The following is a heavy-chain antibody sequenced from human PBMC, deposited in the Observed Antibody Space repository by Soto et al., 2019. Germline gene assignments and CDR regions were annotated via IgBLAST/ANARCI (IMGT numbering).Heavy chain of an antibody. J-gene: IGHJ5*02. D-gene: IGHD3-3*01. CDR1: GYSFTSYG. V-gene: IGHV1-18*01. CDR2: ISGYNGNT. Sequence: QVQLVQSGAEVKKPGASVKVSCKASGYSFTSYGISWVRQAPGQGLEWMGWISGYNGNTKYAQKIKGRVTMTTDTSTSTAYRAVRSRRSDDTAMYLCARTGSDTPYAFWSGYALSSFYWFDPWGQGTLGTVSS. CDR3: ARTGSDTPYAFWSGYALSSFYWFDP.